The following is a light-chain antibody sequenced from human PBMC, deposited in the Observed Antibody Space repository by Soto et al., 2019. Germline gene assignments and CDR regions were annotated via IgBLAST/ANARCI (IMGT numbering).Light chain of an antibody. CDR1: SSDVGGYNY. J-gene: IGLJ1*01. CDR2: DVS. V-gene: IGLV2-11*01. Sequence: QSVLTQPRSVSGSPGQSVTISCTGTSSDVGGYNYVSWYQQHPGKALKLMIYDVSKRPSGVPDRFSGSKSGNTASLTISGLQAEDEADYYCCSYAGSYTSYVFGTGTKVTVL. CDR3: CSYAGSYTSYV.